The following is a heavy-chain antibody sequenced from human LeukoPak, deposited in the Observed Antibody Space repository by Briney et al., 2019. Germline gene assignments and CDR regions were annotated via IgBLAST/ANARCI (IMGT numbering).Heavy chain of an antibody. CDR3: ASGTTGTTDLVDY. CDR2: ISSSSSYI. CDR1: GFTFSSYS. V-gene: IGHV3-21*01. Sequence: KSGGSLRLSCAASGFTFSSYSMNWVRQAPGKGLEWVSSISSSSSYIYYADSVKGRFTISRGNAKNSLYLQMSSLRAEDTAVYYCASGTTGTTDLVDYWGQGTLVTVSS. D-gene: IGHD1-1*01. J-gene: IGHJ4*02.